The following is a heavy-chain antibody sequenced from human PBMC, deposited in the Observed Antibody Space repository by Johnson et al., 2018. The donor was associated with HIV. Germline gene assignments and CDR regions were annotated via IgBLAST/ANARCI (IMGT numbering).Heavy chain of an antibody. Sequence: VQLVESGGGLVKPGGSLRLSCAASGFSFNNAWMSWVRQAPGRGLEWVGRIKSEVDDGTTDYAAPVKGRFAISRDDSKHMLYLQMNSLRPEYTAVYYCARDGHSSTPRCAFDIWGQGTMVTVSS. V-gene: IGHV3-15*01. CDR1: GFSFNNAW. CDR2: IKSEVDDGTT. CDR3: ARDGHSSTPRCAFDI. J-gene: IGHJ3*02. D-gene: IGHD6-13*01.